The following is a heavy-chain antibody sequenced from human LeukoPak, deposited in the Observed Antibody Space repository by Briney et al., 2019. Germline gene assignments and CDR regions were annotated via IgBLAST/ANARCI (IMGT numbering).Heavy chain of an antibody. V-gene: IGHV3-30*02. CDR3: AKDGGRGVLDY. D-gene: IGHD3-10*01. Sequence: PGGSLRLSCAASGFTFSIFGMHWVRQAPGKGLEWVTFIRYDGSDKYYTDSVKGRFTISRDNSRNILFLQMNSLRTEDTAVYYCAKDGGRGVLDYWGQGTLVTVSS. CDR1: GFTFSIFG. J-gene: IGHJ4*02. CDR2: IRYDGSDK.